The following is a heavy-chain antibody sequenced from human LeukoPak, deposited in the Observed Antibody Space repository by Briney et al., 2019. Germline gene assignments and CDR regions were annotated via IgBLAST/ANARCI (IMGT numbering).Heavy chain of an antibody. V-gene: IGHV3-30*03. CDR3: ARDSPYSSSWHFDY. J-gene: IGHJ4*02. CDR2: ISHEGSSQ. Sequence: GGSLRLSCEASGLPFGSYGMHWVRQAPGKGLEWVAVISHEGSSQYYADSVKGRFTISRDNAKNSLYLQMNSLRAEDTAVYYCARDSPYSSSWHFDYWGQGTLVTVSS. D-gene: IGHD6-13*01. CDR1: GLPFGSYG.